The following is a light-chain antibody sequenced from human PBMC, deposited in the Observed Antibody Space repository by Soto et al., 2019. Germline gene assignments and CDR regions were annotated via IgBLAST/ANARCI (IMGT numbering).Light chain of an antibody. CDR2: EVT. V-gene: IGLV2-8*01. Sequence: QSALTQPRSASGSPGQSVTISCTGTSRDVGGYNYVSWYQQYPGRAPKLMIYEVTKRPSGVPDRFSGSKSGNTASLTVSGLQAEDEADSYCSSYAASNNFYFVFGGGTKVTVL. CDR1: SRDVGGYNY. CDR3: SSYAASNNFYFV. J-gene: IGLJ3*02.